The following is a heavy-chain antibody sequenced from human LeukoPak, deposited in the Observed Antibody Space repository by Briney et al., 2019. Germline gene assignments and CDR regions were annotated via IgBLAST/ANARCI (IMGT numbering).Heavy chain of an antibody. Sequence: SETLSLTCTVSGGSITISSYYWSWIRQPPGKGLEWIGYIYYSGSTNYNPSLKSRVTISVDTSKNQFSLKLSSVTAADTAVYYCARGQRITIFEVAEASFDPWGQGTLVTVSS. CDR2: IYYSGST. CDR1: GGSITISSYY. J-gene: IGHJ5*02. D-gene: IGHD3-3*01. CDR3: ARGQRITIFEVAEASFDP. V-gene: IGHV4-61*01.